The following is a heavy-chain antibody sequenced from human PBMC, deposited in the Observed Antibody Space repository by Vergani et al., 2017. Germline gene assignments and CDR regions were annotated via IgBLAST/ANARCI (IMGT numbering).Heavy chain of an antibody. Sequence: VQLVESGGGLVKPGGSLRLSCAASGFTFSSYSMNWVRQAPGKGLEWVSSISSSSSYIYYADSVKGRFTISRDNAKNSLYLHMNSLRAEDTAVYYCARAGGAGPDVWGQGTTVTVSS. CDR2: ISSSSSYI. V-gene: IGHV3-21*01. D-gene: IGHD3-10*01. CDR3: ARAGGAGPDV. J-gene: IGHJ6*02. CDR1: GFTFSSYS.